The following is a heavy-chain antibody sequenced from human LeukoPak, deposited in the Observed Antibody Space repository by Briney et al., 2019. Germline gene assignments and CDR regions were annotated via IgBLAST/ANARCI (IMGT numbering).Heavy chain of an antibody. V-gene: IGHV1-2*02. J-gene: IGHJ4*02. CDR1: GYTFTTYS. CDR3: ARDSDYDILTGYYSY. CDR2: INPNSGGT. Sequence: ASVKVSCKASGYTFTTYSMHWVRQAPGQGLEWMGWINPNSGGTNYAQKFQGRVTMTRDTSISTAYMELSRLRSDDTAVYYCARDSDYDILTGYYSYWGQGTLVTVSS. D-gene: IGHD3-9*01.